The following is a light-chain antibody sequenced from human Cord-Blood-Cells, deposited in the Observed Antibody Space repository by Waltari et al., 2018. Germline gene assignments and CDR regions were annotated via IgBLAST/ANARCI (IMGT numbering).Light chain of an antibody. V-gene: IGLV2-14*01. CDR2: DVS. CDR1: SSDVGGYNY. CDR3: SSYTSSSTL. J-gene: IGLJ1*01. Sequence: QSALTQPASVSGSPGQSITHSCPGTSSDVGGYNYVSWYQQHPGKAPKLMIYDVSNRPSGVSNRFSGSKSGNTASLTISGLQAEDEADYYCSSYTSSSTLFGTGTKVTVL.